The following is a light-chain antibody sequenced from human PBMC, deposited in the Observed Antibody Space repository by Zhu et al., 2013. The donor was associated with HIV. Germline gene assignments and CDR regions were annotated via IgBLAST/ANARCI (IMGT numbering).Light chain of an antibody. Sequence: EIVVTQSPGTLSLSPGERATLSCRVSQRISSSYIAWYQHRPGQAPRLLIYGASSRPPGIAERFSGRGSGTDFTLTISRLEPEDFAVYYCQQYGNSPPYSFGQGTKLEIK. CDR1: QRISSSY. J-gene: IGKJ2*03. CDR3: QQYGNSPPYS. CDR2: GAS. V-gene: IGKV3-20*01.